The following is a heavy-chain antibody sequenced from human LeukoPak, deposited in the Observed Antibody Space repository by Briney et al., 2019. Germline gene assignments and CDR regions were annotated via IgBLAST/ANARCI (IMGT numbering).Heavy chain of an antibody. Sequence: PSETLSLTCTVSGASISSGSYYWSWIRQPAGNGLEWIGHIYTSGNTNYNPSLKSRVTISVDTSKNQFSLKLSSVTAADTAVYYCARDAKYQLPTYWGQGTLVSVSS. J-gene: IGHJ4*02. CDR3: ARDAKYQLPTY. CDR2: IYTSGNT. D-gene: IGHD2-2*01. CDR1: GASISSGSYY. V-gene: IGHV4-61*09.